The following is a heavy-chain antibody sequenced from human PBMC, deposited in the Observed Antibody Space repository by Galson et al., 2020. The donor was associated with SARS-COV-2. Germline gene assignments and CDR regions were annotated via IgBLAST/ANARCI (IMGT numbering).Heavy chain of an antibody. CDR2: ISSSSSTI. V-gene: IGHV3-48*01. Sequence: GGSLRLSCAASGFTFSSYSMNWVRQAPGKGLEWVSYISSSSSTIYYADSVKGRFTISRDNAKNSLYLQMNSLRAEDTAVYYCARDRGYDSSGYYYVAYYYYYMDVWGKGTTVTISS. CDR3: ARDRGYDSSGYYYVAYYYYYMDV. D-gene: IGHD3-22*01. CDR1: GFTFSSYS. J-gene: IGHJ6*03.